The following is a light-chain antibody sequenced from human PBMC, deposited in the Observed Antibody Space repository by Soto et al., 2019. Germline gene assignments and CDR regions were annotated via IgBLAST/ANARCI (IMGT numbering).Light chain of an antibody. CDR3: QQYGNSPPGT. V-gene: IGKV3-20*01. Sequence: ETALTQSPGTLYFSPGEIATLSCRASQSVDNSHVAWYQQRRGLPPRLLIYGASNRPTGIPDRFSGSGSGADFTLTISRLEPEDFAVYFCQQYGNSPPGTFGQGTRL. CDR2: GAS. CDR1: QSVDNSH. J-gene: IGKJ5*01.